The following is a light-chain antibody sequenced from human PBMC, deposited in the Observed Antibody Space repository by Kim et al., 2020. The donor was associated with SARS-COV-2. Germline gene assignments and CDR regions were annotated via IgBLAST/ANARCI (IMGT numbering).Light chain of an antibody. CDR2: GRN. V-gene: IGLV3-19*01. CDR1: TLGPYY. Sequence: SSELTQDPAVSVALGQTVRITCQGDTLGPYYASWYQKKPGQAPVLVVYGRNSRPSGIPDRFSGSTSGKTAYLIITGAQAEDEADYYCNALDSSTDHWVFG. J-gene: IGLJ3*02. CDR3: NALDSSTDHWV.